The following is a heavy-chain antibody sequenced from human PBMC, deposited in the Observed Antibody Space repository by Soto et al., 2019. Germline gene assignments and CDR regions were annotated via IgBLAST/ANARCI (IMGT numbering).Heavy chain of an antibody. Sequence: GGSLRLSCAASGFTFSSYSMNWVRQAPGKGLEWVSSISSSSYIYYADSVKGRFTISRDNAKNSLYLQMNSLRAEDTAVYYCARGLIAAAGNNWFDPWGQGTLVTVSS. CDR3: ARGLIAAAGNNWFDP. J-gene: IGHJ5*02. CDR2: ISSSSYI. V-gene: IGHV3-21*01. CDR1: GFTFSSYS. D-gene: IGHD6-13*01.